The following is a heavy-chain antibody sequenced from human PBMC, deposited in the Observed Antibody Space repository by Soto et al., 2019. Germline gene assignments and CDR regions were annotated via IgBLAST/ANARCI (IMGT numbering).Heavy chain of an antibody. CDR2: ISGGDSST. CDR1: GFTFSNFA. CDR3: ARVLSSNWLKTFDF. J-gene: IGHJ4*02. Sequence: GGSLRLSCAASGFTFSNFAMTWVRQAPGKGLEWVSGISGGDSSTYYADSVKGRFTISRDNSKTTLFLQMNSLRAEDTAVYYCARVLSSNWLKTFDFWGQGTLVTVSS. V-gene: IGHV3-23*01. D-gene: IGHD6-13*01.